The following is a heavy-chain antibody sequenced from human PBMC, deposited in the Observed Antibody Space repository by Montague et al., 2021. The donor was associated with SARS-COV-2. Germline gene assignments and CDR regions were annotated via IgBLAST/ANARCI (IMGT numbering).Heavy chain of an antibody. CDR3: AHRRPLWGYFDY. J-gene: IGHJ4*02. V-gene: IGHV2-5*02. Sequence: PALVKPTQTLTLTCTFSGFSLSTSGVGVGWIRQPPGKALEWLALIYWDDDKRYSPSLKSRPTITKDTSKNQVVLTMTNMDPVDTATYYCAHRRPLWGYFDYWGQGTLVTVSS. CDR1: GFSLSTSGVG. CDR2: IYWDDDK. D-gene: IGHD7-27*01.